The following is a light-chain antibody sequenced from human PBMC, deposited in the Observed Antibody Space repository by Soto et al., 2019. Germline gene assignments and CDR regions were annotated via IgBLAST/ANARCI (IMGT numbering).Light chain of an antibody. V-gene: IGKV3-15*01. CDR1: QSVSSN. CDR2: GAS. Sequence: EIVMTRSPATLSVSPGERATLSCRASQSVSSNLAWYQQKPGQAPRLLIYGASTRASGVPARFSGIGSGTEFTLTISSLQSEDFAVYYCQHYNNWPPWTFGQGTKV. CDR3: QHYNNWPPWT. J-gene: IGKJ1*01.